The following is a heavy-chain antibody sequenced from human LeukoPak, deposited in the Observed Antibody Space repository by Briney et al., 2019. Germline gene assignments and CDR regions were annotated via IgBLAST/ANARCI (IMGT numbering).Heavy chain of an antibody. J-gene: IGHJ4*02. Sequence: PSETLSLTCAVYGGSFSGYYWSWIRQPPGKGLEWIGEINHSGSTNYNPSLKSRVTISVDTSKNQFSLKLSSVTAADTAVYYCARGSPGGSYVDYWGQGTLVTVSS. V-gene: IGHV4-34*01. CDR2: INHSGST. CDR1: GGSFSGYY. D-gene: IGHD1-26*01. CDR3: ARGSPGGSYVDY.